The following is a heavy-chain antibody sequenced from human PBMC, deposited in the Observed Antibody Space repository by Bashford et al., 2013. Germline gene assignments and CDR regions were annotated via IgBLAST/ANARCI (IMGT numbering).Heavy chain of an antibody. CDR1: GGSFSGYY. J-gene: IGHJ5*02. D-gene: IGHD3-10*01. Sequence: SETLSLTCAVYGGSFSGYYWSWIRQPPGKGLEWIGYIYYSGSTYYNPSLKSRVTISVDTSKNQFSLKLSSVTAADTAVYYCARAQRITMVQGPPMGWFDPWGQGTLVTVSS. CDR3: ARAQRITMVQGPPMGWFDP. V-gene: IGHV4-34*09. CDR2: IYYSGST.